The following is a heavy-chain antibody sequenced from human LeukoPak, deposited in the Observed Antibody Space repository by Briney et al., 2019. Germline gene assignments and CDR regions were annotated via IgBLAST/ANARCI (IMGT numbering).Heavy chain of an antibody. CDR3: ARNPGATVFTFDY. Sequence: SVKVSCKASGGTFSSYAISWVRQAPGQGLEWMGGIIPIFGTANYAQKFQGRVTITADESTSTAYMELSSLRSEDSAVYYCARNPGATVFTFDYWGQGTLVTVSS. CDR2: IIPIFGTA. CDR1: GGTFSSYA. D-gene: IGHD3-3*01. V-gene: IGHV1-69*13. J-gene: IGHJ4*02.